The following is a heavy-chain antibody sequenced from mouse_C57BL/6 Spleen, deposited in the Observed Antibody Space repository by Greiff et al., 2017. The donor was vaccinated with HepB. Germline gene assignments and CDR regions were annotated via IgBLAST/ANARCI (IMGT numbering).Heavy chain of an antibody. J-gene: IGHJ1*03. Sequence: VQLQQSGPELVKPGASVKISCKASGYAFSSSWMNWVKQRPGTGLEWIGRIYPGDGDTNYNGKFKGKATLTADKSSSTAYLKLSSLTSEDSAVYFCARAGSSYWYFDVWGTGTTVTVSS. D-gene: IGHD1-1*01. CDR1: GYAFSSSW. CDR3: ARAGSSYWYFDV. CDR2: IYPGDGDT. V-gene: IGHV1-82*01.